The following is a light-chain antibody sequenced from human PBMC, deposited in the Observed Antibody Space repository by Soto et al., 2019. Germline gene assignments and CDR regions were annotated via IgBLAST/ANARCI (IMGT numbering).Light chain of an antibody. CDR3: QQRVNWPLT. V-gene: IGKV3-11*01. CDR2: DAS. CDR1: QSISSY. J-gene: IGKJ4*01. Sequence: EIVLTQSPATVSLFPGETATLSCRASQSISSYLAWYQQKPGQAPRLLIYDASTRATGIPARFSGSGSGTDLTLTISSLEPEDFAVYYCQQRVNWPLTFGGGTKVEIK.